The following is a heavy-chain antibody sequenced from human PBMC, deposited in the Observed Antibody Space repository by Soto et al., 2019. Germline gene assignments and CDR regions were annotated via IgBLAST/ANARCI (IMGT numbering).Heavy chain of an antibody. J-gene: IGHJ4*02. CDR1: GGSISSGGYY. D-gene: IGHD3-22*01. CDR2: IYYSGST. V-gene: IGHV4-31*03. Sequence: KPSETLSLTCTVSGGSISSGGYYWSWIRQHPGKGLEWIGYIYYSGSTYYSPSLKSRVTISVDTSKNQFSLKLSSVTAADTAVYYCAYYDSRAGGGYSDYWGQGTLVTVSS. CDR3: AYYDSRAGGGYSDY.